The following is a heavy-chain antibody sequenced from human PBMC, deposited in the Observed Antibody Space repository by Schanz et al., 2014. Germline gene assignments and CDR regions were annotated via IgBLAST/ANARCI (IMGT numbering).Heavy chain of an antibody. D-gene: IGHD6-13*01. CDR2: ISHDGYST. V-gene: IGHV3-64D*06. CDR1: GFTFCIYA. Sequence: EVQLVESGGGLVQPGGSLRLSCSASGFTFCIYAMHWVRQAPGKGLEYVSAISHDGYSTYYADSVKGRFTISRDNSKSTLYLQMSSLRAEDTAVYYCAKSQGSSFDSWGQGTLVTVSS. CDR3: AKSQGSSFDS. J-gene: IGHJ4*02.